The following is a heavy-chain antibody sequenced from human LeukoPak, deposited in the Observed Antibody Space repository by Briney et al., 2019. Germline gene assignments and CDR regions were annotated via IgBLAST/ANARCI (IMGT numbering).Heavy chain of an antibody. D-gene: IGHD2-2*01. J-gene: IGHJ3*02. CDR3: ARARWIVVPFDI. CDR1: GFTFNTYA. Sequence: PGGSLRLSCAASGFTFNTYAMSWVRQAPGKGLEWASAISSSGGSTFHADSVKGRFTISRDNAKNSLYLQMNSLRAEDTAVYYCARARWIVVPFDIWGQGTMVTVSS. V-gene: IGHV3-23*01. CDR2: ISSSGGST.